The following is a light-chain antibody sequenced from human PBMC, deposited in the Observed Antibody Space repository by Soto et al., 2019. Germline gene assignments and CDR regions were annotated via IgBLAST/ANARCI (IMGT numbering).Light chain of an antibody. Sequence: QAVVTQPPSASGTPGQRVTISCSGNSTNIGSNTVNWYQQFPGTAPKLLLYSNNQRSSGVPDRFSGSKSGTSASLAISALQSEDEADYYCAAWDGNLNGWVFGGGTKLTVL. CDR3: AAWDGNLNGWV. CDR1: STNIGSNT. CDR2: SNN. J-gene: IGLJ3*02. V-gene: IGLV1-44*01.